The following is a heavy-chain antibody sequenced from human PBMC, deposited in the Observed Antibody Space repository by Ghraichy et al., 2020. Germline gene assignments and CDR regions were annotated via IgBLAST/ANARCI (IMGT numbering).Heavy chain of an antibody. J-gene: IGHJ6*02. CDR3: AKDRYDSPRYGMDV. V-gene: IGHV3-23*01. CDR2: ISVSGAST. CDR1: GFTFSTYA. D-gene: IGHD3-22*01. Sequence: GGSLRLSCAASGFTFSTYAMSWVRQAPGKGLEWVSAISVSGASTYFADSVKGRFTISRDNSKNTLYLQMNSLRAEDTAVYYCAKDRYDSPRYGMDVWGQGTTVTGSS.